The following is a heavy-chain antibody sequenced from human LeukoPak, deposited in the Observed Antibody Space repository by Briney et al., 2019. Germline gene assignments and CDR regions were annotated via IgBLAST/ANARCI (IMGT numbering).Heavy chain of an antibody. J-gene: IGHJ5*02. Sequence: GASVKVSCKASGYTFTGYYMHWVRQAPGQGPEWMGRINPNSGGTNYAQKFRGRVTMTRDTSISTAYMELSRLRSDDTAVYYCAREGDIVVVPAASAGFDPWGQGTLVTVSS. CDR3: AREGDIVVVPAASAGFDP. D-gene: IGHD2-2*01. V-gene: IGHV1-2*06. CDR1: GYTFTGYY. CDR2: INPNSGGT.